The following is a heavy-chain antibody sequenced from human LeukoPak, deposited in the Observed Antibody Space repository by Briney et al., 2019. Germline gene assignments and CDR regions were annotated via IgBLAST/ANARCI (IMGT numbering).Heavy chain of an antibody. CDR3: ARGYYYGSGSYYQ. CDR2: IYSGGST. CDR1: GFTVSSNY. V-gene: IGHV3-53*01. Sequence: GGSLRLSCVASGFTVSSNYMSWVRQAPGKGLEWVSVIYSGGSTYYADSVKGRFTISRDNSKNTLYLQMNSLRAEDTAVYYCARGYYYGSGSYYQWGQGTLVTVSS. D-gene: IGHD3-10*01. J-gene: IGHJ4*02.